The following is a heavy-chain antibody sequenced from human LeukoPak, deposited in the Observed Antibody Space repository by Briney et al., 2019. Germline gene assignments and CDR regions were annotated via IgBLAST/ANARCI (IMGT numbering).Heavy chain of an antibody. CDR3: AKDSGSWFDP. Sequence: GRSLRLSCAASGFTFDDYAMHWVRQAPGKGLEWVSGISWNSGSIGYADSVKGRFTISRDNAKNSLYLQMNSVRAEDTALYYCAKDSGSWFDPWGQGTLVTVSS. V-gene: IGHV3-9*01. CDR1: GFTFDDYA. CDR2: ISWNSGSI. J-gene: IGHJ5*02.